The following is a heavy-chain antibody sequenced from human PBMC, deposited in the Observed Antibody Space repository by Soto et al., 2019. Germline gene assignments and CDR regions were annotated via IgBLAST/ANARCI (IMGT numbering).Heavy chain of an antibody. V-gene: IGHV4-34*12. Sequence: PSETLSLTCAVYGGSFRSFYWSWIRQPPGKGLEWIGEIIHSGSTNYNPSLESRVTISLDTSKNQFSLKVNSVIAADTAVYYCARVRKGVTTIRKHGMDVWGQGTTVTVSS. CDR3: ARVRKGVTTIRKHGMDV. J-gene: IGHJ6*02. CDR2: IIHSGST. D-gene: IGHD4-17*01. CDR1: GGSFRSFY.